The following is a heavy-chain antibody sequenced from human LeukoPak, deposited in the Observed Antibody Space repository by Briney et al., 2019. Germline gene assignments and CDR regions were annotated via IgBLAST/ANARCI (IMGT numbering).Heavy chain of an antibody. CDR1: GFTVSSNY. CDR3: VRGRKFYDNSGYFYFDY. D-gene: IGHD3-22*01. V-gene: IGHV3-53*01. J-gene: IGHJ4*02. CDR2: IYTGGTT. Sequence: PGGSLRLSCAASGFTVSSNYMSWVRQAPGKGLEWVSVIYTGGTTYSADSVKGRFTISRDNSKNTLYLQMNSLRVEDTAVYYCVRGRKFYDNSGYFYFDYWGQGTLVTVSS.